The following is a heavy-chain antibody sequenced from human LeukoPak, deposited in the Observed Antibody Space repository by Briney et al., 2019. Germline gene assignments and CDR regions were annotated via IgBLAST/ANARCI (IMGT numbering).Heavy chain of an antibody. V-gene: IGHV4-59*01. CDR2: IYYGGNT. D-gene: IGHD1-1*01. CDR3: ARLTRRSGNYFDY. J-gene: IGHJ4*02. Sequence: PSETLSLTCTVSGGSISSYYWSWIRQPPGKGLEWIGYIYYGGNTNYNPSLQSRVTISVDTSKSQFSLKLSSVTAADTAVYYCARLTRRSGNYFDYWGQGTLVTVSS. CDR1: GGSISSYY.